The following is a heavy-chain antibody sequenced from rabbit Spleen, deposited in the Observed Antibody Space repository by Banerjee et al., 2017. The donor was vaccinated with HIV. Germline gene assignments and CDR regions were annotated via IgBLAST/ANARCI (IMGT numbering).Heavy chain of an antibody. D-gene: IGHD4-1*01. CDR3: AKETSSGWGIVSFYFSL. Sequence: ESGGDLVKPGASLTLTCTASGFDFSSGYDMCWVRQAPGKGLEWIGCIDPFFETTDYATWAKGRFTSSKTSSTTVTLQMTSLTAADTATYFCAKETSSGWGIVSFYFSLWGPGTLVTVS. CDR2: IDPFFETT. J-gene: IGHJ4*01. V-gene: IGHV1S40*01. CDR1: GFDFSSGYD.